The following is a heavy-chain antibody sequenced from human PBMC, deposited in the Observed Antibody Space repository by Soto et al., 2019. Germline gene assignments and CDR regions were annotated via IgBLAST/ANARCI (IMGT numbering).Heavy chain of an antibody. CDR1: GFTFSSYS. CDR3: AREPSSWYRFDY. J-gene: IGHJ4*02. CDR2: ISSSRSYI. D-gene: IGHD6-13*01. Sequence: EVQLVESGGGLVKPGGSLRLSCAASGFTFSSYSMNWVRQAPGKGLEWVSSISSSRSYIYYADSVKGRFTISRDNANNSPYLQMSSLRAEDTAVYYCAREPSSWYRFDYWGQGTLVTLSS. V-gene: IGHV3-21*01.